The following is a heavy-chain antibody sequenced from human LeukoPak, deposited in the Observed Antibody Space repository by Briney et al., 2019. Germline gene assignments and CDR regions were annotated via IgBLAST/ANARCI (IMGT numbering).Heavy chain of an antibody. J-gene: IGHJ4*02. Sequence: GGSLRLSCVGSGFTFSSYWMTWVRQAPGKGLEWVANIKQDGSEKYYADSVKGRFTISRDNAKNSLYLQMNSLRAEDTAVYYCARQDSSGYYYDWFFDYWGQGILVTVSS. D-gene: IGHD3-22*01. CDR3: ARQDSSGYYYDWFFDY. V-gene: IGHV3-7*01. CDR2: IKQDGSEK. CDR1: GFTFSSYW.